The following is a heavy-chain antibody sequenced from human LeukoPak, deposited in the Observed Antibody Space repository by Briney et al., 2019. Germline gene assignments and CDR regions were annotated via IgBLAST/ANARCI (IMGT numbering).Heavy chain of an antibody. Sequence: GESLKISCKGSGYSFTSYWIGWVRQMPGKGLEWMGIIYPGDSDTRYSPSFQGQVTISADKSISAAYLQWSSLKASDTAMYYCASRYCTGTSCLDTWGQGTMVTVSS. D-gene: IGHD2-2*01. CDR2: IYPGDSDT. CDR3: ASRYCTGTSCLDT. CDR1: GYSFTSYW. J-gene: IGHJ3*02. V-gene: IGHV5-51*01.